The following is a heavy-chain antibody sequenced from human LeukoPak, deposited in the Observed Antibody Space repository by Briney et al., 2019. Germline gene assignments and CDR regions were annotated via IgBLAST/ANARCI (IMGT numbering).Heavy chain of an antibody. CDR3: ASHNPLEPAVSPYYYGMDV. V-gene: IGHV1-69*04. CDR1: GGTFSSYA. Sequence: SVKVSCKASGGTFSSYAFSWVRQAPGQGLEWMGRIIPILGIANYAQKFQGRVTITPDKSTSTAYMELSSLRSEDTAVYYCASHNPLEPAVSPYYYGMDVWGQGTTVTVSS. J-gene: IGHJ6*02. D-gene: IGHD2-2*01. CDR2: IIPILGIA.